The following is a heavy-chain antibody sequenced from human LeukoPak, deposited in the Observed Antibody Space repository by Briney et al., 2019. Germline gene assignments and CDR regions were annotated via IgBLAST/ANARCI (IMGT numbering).Heavy chain of an antibody. CDR1: GGTFSSYA. J-gene: IGHJ5*02. CDR3: ARDGIAAAGTWGLNWFDP. D-gene: IGHD6-13*01. Sequence: ASVKVSCKASGGTFSSYAISWVRQAPGQGLEWMGGIIPIFGTANYAQKLQGRVTITADESTSTAYMELSSLRSEDTAVYYCARDGIAAAGTWGLNWFDPWGQGTLVTVSS. CDR2: IIPIFGTA. V-gene: IGHV1-69*01.